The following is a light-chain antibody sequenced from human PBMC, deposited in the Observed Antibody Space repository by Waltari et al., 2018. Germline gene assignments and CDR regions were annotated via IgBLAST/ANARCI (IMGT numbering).Light chain of an antibody. J-gene: IGLJ2*01. CDR1: SSDVGDYNY. Sequence: QSALTQPASVSGSPGQSITISCTGTSSDVGDYNYVSWYQRHPGKAPKRIILDVSNRPSGVSNRFSGSKSGDTASLTISGLQAEDEADYYCSSYTSSSTYVVFGGGTKLTVL. CDR2: DVS. CDR3: SSYTSSSTYVV. V-gene: IGLV2-14*03.